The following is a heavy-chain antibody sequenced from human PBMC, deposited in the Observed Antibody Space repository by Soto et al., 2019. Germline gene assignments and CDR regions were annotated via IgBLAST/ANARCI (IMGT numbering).Heavy chain of an antibody. Sequence: ASVKVSCKASGYTFTSYGISWVRQAPGQGLEWMGWISAYNGNTNYAQKLQGRVTMTTDTSTSTAYMELRSLRSEDTAVYYCARDIVVVPAAMPTYYYYYGMDVWGQGTTVTVSS. J-gene: IGHJ6*02. CDR3: ARDIVVVPAAMPTYYYYYGMDV. CDR1: GYTFTSYG. CDR2: ISAYNGNT. V-gene: IGHV1-18*01. D-gene: IGHD2-2*01.